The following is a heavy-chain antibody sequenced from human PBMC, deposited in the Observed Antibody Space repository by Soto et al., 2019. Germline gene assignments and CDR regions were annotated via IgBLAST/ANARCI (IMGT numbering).Heavy chain of an antibody. CDR2: IYPEDSET. J-gene: IGHJ3*02. D-gene: IGHD4-17*01. V-gene: IGHV5-51*01. Sequence: PGESLKISCKGSGYSFTNYWIGWVRQMPGKDLEWIGIIYPEDSETRYSPSFQGLVTISVDKSISTAYLQWSSLKASDTAMYYCARHFDYGDYGDAFDIWGQGTMVTVSS. CDR3: ARHFDYGDYGDAFDI. CDR1: GYSFTNYW.